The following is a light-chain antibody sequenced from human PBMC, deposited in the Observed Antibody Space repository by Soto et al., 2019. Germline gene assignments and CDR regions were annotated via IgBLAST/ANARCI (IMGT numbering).Light chain of an antibody. J-gene: IGLJ3*02. CDR2: NDN. CDR1: RYDIGRFS. Sequence: QLVLTQPPSASGTPGQRVTISCSGSRYDIGRFSVNWYQQVPGTAPKLLIYNDNQRPSGVPERFSASKSGTSTSLAISGLQSDDEADYFCGGWDGTLNGPLFGGGTKLTVL. CDR3: GGWDGTLNGPL. V-gene: IGLV1-44*01.